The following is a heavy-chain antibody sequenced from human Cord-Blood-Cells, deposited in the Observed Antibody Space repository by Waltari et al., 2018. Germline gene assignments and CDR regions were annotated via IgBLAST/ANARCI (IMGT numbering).Heavy chain of an antibody. J-gene: IGHJ2*01. Sequence: QVQLVQSGAEVKKPGASVKVSCKASGYTFTSYDINWVRQATGQGLEWMGWMNPNSGNTGYARKFQGRVTITRNTAISTAYMELGSLRSEDTAVYYCARPRRGYCSGGSCSYWYFDLWGRGTLVTVSS. D-gene: IGHD2-15*01. CDR2: MNPNSGNT. CDR3: ARPRRGYCSGGSCSYWYFDL. V-gene: IGHV1-8*03. CDR1: GYTFTSYD.